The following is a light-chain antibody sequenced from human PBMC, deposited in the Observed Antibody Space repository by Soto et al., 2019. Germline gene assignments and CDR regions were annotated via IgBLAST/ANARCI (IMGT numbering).Light chain of an antibody. CDR1: SSDVGGYNY. CDR3: SSHTTSNTRPIV. V-gene: IGLV2-14*03. Sequence: QSVLTQPASVSGSPGQSITISCTGTSSDVGGYNYVSWYQHHPGKAPKLMIFDVSNRPSGVSNRFSGSKSGNTASLTISGLQPEDEADYYCSSHTTSNTRPIVFGTGTKVTVL. J-gene: IGLJ1*01. CDR2: DVS.